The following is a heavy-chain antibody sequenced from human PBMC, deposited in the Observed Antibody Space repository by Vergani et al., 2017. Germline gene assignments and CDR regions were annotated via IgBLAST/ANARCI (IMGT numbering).Heavy chain of an antibody. V-gene: IGHV1-18*04. CDR3: AREEWFGELFGRALDY. CDR1: GYTFTSYG. J-gene: IGHJ4*02. D-gene: IGHD3-10*01. CDR2: ISAYNGNT. Sequence: QVQLVQSGAEVKKPGSSVKVSCKASGYTFTSYGISWVRQAPGQGLEWMGWISAYNGNTNYAQKLQGRVTMTTDTSTSTAYMELRSLRSDDTAVYYCAREEWFGELFGRALDYWGQGTLVTVSS.